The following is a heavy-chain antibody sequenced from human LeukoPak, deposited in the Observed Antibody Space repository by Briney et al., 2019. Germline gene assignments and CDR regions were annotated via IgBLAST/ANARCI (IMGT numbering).Heavy chain of an antibody. Sequence: GGSLRLSCAASGFTFSSYAMHWVRQAPGKGLEYVSAISSSGGSTYYANSVKGRFTISRDNSKNTLYLQMGSLRAEDMAVYYCARDQEMGTDEHYLDYWGQGTLVTVSS. V-gene: IGHV3-64*01. CDR3: ARDQEMGTDEHYLDY. D-gene: IGHD5-24*01. J-gene: IGHJ4*02. CDR1: GFTFSSYA. CDR2: ISSSGGST.